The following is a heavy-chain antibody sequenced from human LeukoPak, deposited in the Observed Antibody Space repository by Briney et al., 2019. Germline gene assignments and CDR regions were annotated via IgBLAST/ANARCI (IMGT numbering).Heavy chain of an antibody. J-gene: IGHJ5*02. V-gene: IGHV3-21*06. CDR2: ISSSATYI. CDR3: ARDSRQWVEQLPYGWFDP. D-gene: IGHD1-26*01. Sequence: GGSLRLSCAASGFTFSAYSMNWVRQPPGKGLEWVSYISSSATYIYYADSVKGRFTISRDNAKNSLPLQMDSLRAEDTAVYYCARDSRQWVEQLPYGWFDPWGQGTLVTVSP. CDR1: GFTFSAYS.